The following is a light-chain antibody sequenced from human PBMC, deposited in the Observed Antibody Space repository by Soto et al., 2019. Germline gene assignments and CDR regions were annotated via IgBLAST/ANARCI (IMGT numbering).Light chain of an antibody. J-gene: IGKJ1*01. Sequence: ESVLTQSPGTLSLSPGERSTLSCMAIQSVSRSFLAWYQQKPGKAPRLLIYGASSRATGIPERFSGSGSGTDFTLTISRLEPEDFEVYYCHQYGSSPATFGQGTKVDIK. CDR2: GAS. CDR1: QSVSRSF. CDR3: HQYGSSPAT. V-gene: IGKV3-20*01.